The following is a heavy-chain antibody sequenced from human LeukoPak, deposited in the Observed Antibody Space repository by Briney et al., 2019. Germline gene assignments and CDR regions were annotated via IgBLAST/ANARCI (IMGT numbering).Heavy chain of an antibody. CDR2: ISGSGSTI. Sequence: PGGSLRLSCAASGFTFSDYYMSWIRQAPGKGLEWVSYISGSGSTIYYAESVKGRFTISRDNAKNSLYLQMNSLRAEDTAVYYCARDPRGYDAFDIWGQGTMVTVSS. CDR3: ARDPRGYDAFDI. J-gene: IGHJ3*02. V-gene: IGHV3-11*04. D-gene: IGHD1-1*01. CDR1: GFTFSDYY.